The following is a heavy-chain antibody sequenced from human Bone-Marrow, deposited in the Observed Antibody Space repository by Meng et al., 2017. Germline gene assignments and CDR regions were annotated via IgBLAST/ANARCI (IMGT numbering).Heavy chain of an antibody. D-gene: IGHD2-2*01. J-gene: IGHJ4*02. V-gene: IGHV4-4*02. CDR3: ARKAGNCISTTCYSLDY. CDR1: GASISRIHW. CDR2: SYHDGST. Sequence: VRVQSPAPGLGNLSGTLSLTCLVSGASISRIHWWGWVRQPPGKGLDWIGESYHDGSTNYTPSLKSRVTISVDKSKIQFALKLSSVTAADTAVYYCARKAGNCISTTCYSLDYWGQGTLVTVSS.